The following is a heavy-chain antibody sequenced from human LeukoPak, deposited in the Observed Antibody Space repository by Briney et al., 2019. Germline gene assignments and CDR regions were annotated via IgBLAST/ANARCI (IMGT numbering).Heavy chain of an antibody. D-gene: IGHD3-22*01. Sequence: ASVKVSCKASGYTFTGFYMHWVRQAPGQGLEWMGRINPNSGGTNYAQKFQGRVTMARDTSISTHYMELSRLTYDDTAVYYCARDSSGPNYYFDYWGQGTLVTVSS. V-gene: IGHV1-2*06. CDR1: GYTFTGFY. CDR2: INPNSGGT. J-gene: IGHJ4*02. CDR3: ARDSSGPNYYFDY.